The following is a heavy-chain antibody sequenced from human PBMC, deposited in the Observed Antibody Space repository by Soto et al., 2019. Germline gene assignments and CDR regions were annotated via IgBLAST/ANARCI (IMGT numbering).Heavy chain of an antibody. J-gene: IGHJ4*02. Sequence: QVQLVESGGGVVQPGRSLRLSCAASGFTFSRFGIHWVRQAPGKGLEWVAVISYDEIDKKYADSVEVRFNISRENSKEMVYLQMNSLRAEDTAVYYCVKDLREMATIRPDYWVQGILVTVSS. V-gene: IGHV3-30*18. CDR3: VKDLREMATIRPDY. CDR2: ISYDEIDK. CDR1: GFTFSRFG. D-gene: IGHD5-12*01.